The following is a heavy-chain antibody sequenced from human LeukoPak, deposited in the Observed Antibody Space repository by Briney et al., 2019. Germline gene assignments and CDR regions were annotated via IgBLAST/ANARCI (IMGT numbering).Heavy chain of an antibody. Sequence: GGSLRLSCAASGFTFSSYSMNWVRQAPGKGLEWVSYISSSSSTIYYADSVKGRFTISRDNSKNTLHLQMNSLRAEDTAVYYCARTLGYCSGGSCYGFDYWGQGTLVTVSS. V-gene: IGHV3-48*01. J-gene: IGHJ4*02. CDR3: ARTLGYCSGGSCYGFDY. CDR2: ISSSSSTI. CDR1: GFTFSSYS. D-gene: IGHD2-15*01.